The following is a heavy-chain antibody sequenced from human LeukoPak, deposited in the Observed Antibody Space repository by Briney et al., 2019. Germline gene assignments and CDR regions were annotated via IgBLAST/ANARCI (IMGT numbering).Heavy chain of an antibody. CDR2: ISSSCSTI. V-gene: IGHV3-48*03. CDR1: GFTFSSYE. Sequence: GGSLRLSCAASGFTFSSYEMNWVRQAPGKGLEWVSYISSSCSTIYYADSVKGRFTISRDNAKNSLYLQMNSLRAEDTAVYYCARDSLDTAMVYYYGMDVWGQGTTVTVSS. J-gene: IGHJ6*02. CDR3: ARDSLDTAMVYYYGMDV. D-gene: IGHD5-18*01.